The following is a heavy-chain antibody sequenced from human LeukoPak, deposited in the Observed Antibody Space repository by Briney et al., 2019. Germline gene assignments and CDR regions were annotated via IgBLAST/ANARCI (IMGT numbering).Heavy chain of an antibody. CDR1: GFTFSSYW. V-gene: IGHV3-74*01. Sequence: GGSLRLSCAASGFTFSSYWMHWVRQAPGKGLVWVSRVSGDGSNTFYADSVKGRFTISRDNAKNTLYLQMNSLRAEDTAVYYCARELSTGDWGQGTLVTVSP. CDR3: ARELSTGD. CDR2: VSGDGSNT. J-gene: IGHJ4*02. D-gene: IGHD7-27*01.